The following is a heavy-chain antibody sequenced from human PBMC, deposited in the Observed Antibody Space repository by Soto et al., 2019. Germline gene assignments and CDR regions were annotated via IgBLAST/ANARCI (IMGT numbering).Heavy chain of an antibody. V-gene: IGHV3-66*04. Sequence: EVQVVESGGDLVQPGGSLRLSCAASGFSVSGNYMSWVRQAPGMGLEWVSAIYSGGNTYYADSVKGRFTISRDNSKNTLYLQMNSPRAADTAVYYCARLRCQLYNWFDPWGQGTLVTVS. CDR2: IYSGGNT. CDR3: ARLRCQLYNWFDP. D-gene: IGHD3-10*01. J-gene: IGHJ5*02. CDR1: GFSVSGNY.